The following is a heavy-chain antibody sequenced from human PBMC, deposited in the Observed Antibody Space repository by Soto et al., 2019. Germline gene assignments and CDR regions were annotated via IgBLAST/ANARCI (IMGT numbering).Heavy chain of an antibody. D-gene: IGHD6-13*01. J-gene: IGHJ4*02. V-gene: IGHV1-2*04. CDR2: INPNSGGT. Sequence: ASVKVSCKASGYTFTGYYMHWVRQAPGQGLEWMGWINPNSGGTNYAQKFQGWVTMTRDTSISTAYMELSRLRSDDTAVYYGARVSLAAAGTVFDYWGQGTLVTVSS. CDR1: GYTFTGYY. CDR3: ARVSLAAAGTVFDY.